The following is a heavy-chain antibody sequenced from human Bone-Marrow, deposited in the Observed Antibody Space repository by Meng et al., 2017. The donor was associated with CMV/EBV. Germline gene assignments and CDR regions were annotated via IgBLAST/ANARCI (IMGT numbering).Heavy chain of an antibody. CDR3: AREKEPSYYYDSSGYYWGKTQGAFDI. CDR1: GGTFSSYT. Sequence: GESLKISCAASGGTFSSYTISWVRQAPGQGLEWMGWINPNSGGTNYAQKFQGRVTMTRDTSISTAYMELSRLRSDDTAVYYCAREKEPSYYYDSSGYYWGKTQGAFDIWGQGTMVTVSS. V-gene: IGHV1-2*02. CDR2: INPNSGGT. J-gene: IGHJ3*02. D-gene: IGHD3-22*01.